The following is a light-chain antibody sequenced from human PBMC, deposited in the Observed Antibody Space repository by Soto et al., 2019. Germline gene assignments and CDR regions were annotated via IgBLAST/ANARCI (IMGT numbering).Light chain of an antibody. V-gene: IGKV3-15*01. J-gene: IGKJ2*01. Sequence: IVMTQSPATLSLSPGERATLSCRASQSVATNLAWYQQKPGQAPRLLIYEASTRATGIPARFSGSGTGTEFTLTLSRPQSEDFAIFYCQHHYPWASFGQGTKPEIQ. CDR2: EAS. CDR1: QSVATN. CDR3: QHHYPWAS.